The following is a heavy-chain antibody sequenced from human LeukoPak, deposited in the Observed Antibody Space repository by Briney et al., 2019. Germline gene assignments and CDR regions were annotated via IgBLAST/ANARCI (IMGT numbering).Heavy chain of an antibody. CDR3: ATQIAAAGLPFDY. CDR2: INTNTGNP. V-gene: IGHV7-4-1*02. Sequence: ASVKVSCKASGYTFTSYAMNWVRQAPGQGLEWMGWINTNTGNPTYAQGFTGRFVFSLDTSVSTAYLQISSLKAEDTAVYYCATQIAAAGLPFDYWGQGTLVTISS. J-gene: IGHJ4*02. CDR1: GYTFTSYA. D-gene: IGHD6-13*01.